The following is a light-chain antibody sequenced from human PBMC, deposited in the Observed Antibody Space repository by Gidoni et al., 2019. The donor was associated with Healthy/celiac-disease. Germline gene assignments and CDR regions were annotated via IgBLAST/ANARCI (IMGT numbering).Light chain of an antibody. V-gene: IGLV3-21*03. CDR2: ADR. Sequence: SEVLTQPPSVAVAPGKTARITCGGNNIGSKSVHWYQPTPCQAPVLVVYADRDRPSGIPWRFSGSDPGTPATLPISRVAAGDEADYYCQVWASCIAPVVFGGGPKLTVL. CDR1: NIGSKS. CDR3: QVWASCIAPVV. J-gene: IGLJ2*01.